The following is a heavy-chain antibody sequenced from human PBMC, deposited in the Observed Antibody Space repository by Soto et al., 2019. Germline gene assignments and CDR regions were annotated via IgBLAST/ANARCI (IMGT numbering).Heavy chain of an antibody. J-gene: IGHJ3*02. V-gene: IGHV2-5*02. CDR2: IYWDDDK. Sequence: QITLKESGPTLVQPTQTLTLTCTFSGFSLSTSGMGVGWIRQPPGKALEWLALIYWDDDKRYSPSLKSSLTLTKDTTKNHVVLTMTNVDPVATATYYCAHSLTPVPGAFDIWGQGTMVTVSS. D-gene: IGHD2-15*01. CDR3: AHSLTPVPGAFDI. CDR1: GFSLSTSGMG.